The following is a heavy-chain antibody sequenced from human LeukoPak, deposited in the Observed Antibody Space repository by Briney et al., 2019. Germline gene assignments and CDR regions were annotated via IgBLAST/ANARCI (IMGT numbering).Heavy chain of an antibody. CDR1: GFTFSSYS. D-gene: IGHD3-16*02. CDR3: ARYIRLGELSPTGNWFDP. CDR2: ISSGTSTK. J-gene: IGHJ5*02. V-gene: IGHV3-48*04. Sequence: GGSLRLSCAASGFTFSSYSMNWVRQAPGEGLEWVSYISSGTSTKYYADSVKGRFTISRDNAKNSLYLQMNSLRAEDTAVYYCARYIRLGELSPTGNWFDPWGQGTLVTVSS.